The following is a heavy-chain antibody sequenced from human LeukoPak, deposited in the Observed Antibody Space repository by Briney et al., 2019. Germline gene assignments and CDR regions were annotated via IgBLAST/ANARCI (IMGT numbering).Heavy chain of an antibody. V-gene: IGHV1-2*02. D-gene: IGHD6-19*01. CDR2: INPNSGGT. CDR1: GYTFTGYY. J-gene: IGHJ6*03. CDR3: ARAVAVAGTYYYYYYMDV. Sequence: GASVKVSCKASGYTFTGYYMHWVRQAPGQGLEWMGWINPNSGGTNYAQKFQGRVTMTRDTSISTAYMELSRLRSDDTAVYYCARAVAVAGTYYYYYYMDVWGKGTTVTVSS.